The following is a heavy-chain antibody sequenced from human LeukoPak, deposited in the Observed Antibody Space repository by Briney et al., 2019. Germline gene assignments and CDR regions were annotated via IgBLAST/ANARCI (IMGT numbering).Heavy chain of an antibody. J-gene: IGHJ4*02. CDR3: ARNGRVRRVVKDLFEY. V-gene: IGHV1-18*01. CDR2: VSPYNGNT. D-gene: IGHD3-10*01. CDR1: GYTFTDYD. Sequence: ASVSVSCKPSGYTFTDYDITWVRQAPGQGLEWMGRVSPYNGNTYYSQRFQDRVTITKDTSTGTAYMDLRNLRTDDTAMYYCARNGRVRRVVKDLFEYWGQGTLVAVSS.